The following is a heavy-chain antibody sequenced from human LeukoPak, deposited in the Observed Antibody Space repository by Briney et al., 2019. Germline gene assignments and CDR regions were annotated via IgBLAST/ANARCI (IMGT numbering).Heavy chain of an antibody. CDR1: GYTFTSYD. Sequence: GASVKVSCKASGYTFTSYDINWVRQATGHGLEWMGWMNPNSGNTGYAQKFQGRVTMTRNTSISTAYMELSSLRSEDTAAYYCARGNRLRLGNWFDPWGQGTLVTVSS. V-gene: IGHV1-8*01. CDR2: MNPNSGNT. J-gene: IGHJ5*02. D-gene: IGHD3-16*01. CDR3: ARGNRLRLGNWFDP.